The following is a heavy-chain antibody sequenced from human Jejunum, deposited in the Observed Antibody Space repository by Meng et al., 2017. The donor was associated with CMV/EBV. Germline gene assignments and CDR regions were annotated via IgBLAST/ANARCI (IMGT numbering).Heavy chain of an antibody. CDR2: IKQDGSKT. D-gene: IGHD3-3*01. CDR3: AHLKYDFWSASEQFKF. J-gene: IGHJ4*02. Sequence: FTLSNYYMSWVRQAPGKGLEWVADIKQDGSKTYYVDSVKGRFTISRDNSKSSLYLQMNNLRGEDTATYYCAHLKYDFWSASEQFKFWGRGTLVTVSS. CDR1: FTLSNYY. V-gene: IGHV3-7*03.